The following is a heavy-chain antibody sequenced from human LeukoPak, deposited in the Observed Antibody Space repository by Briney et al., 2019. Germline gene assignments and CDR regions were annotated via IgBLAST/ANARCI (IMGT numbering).Heavy chain of an antibody. CDR3: ARASRGNWFDP. Sequence: AGGSLRLSCAASGFTFNTYGMSWVRQAPGKGLEWVSRIGDDGSTTAYADSVKGRFTISRDNAKNTLYLQMNSLRAEDTAVYYCARASRGNWFDPWGQGTLVTVSS. D-gene: IGHD3-10*01. CDR1: GFTFNTYG. V-gene: IGHV3-74*01. CDR2: IGDDGSTT. J-gene: IGHJ5*02.